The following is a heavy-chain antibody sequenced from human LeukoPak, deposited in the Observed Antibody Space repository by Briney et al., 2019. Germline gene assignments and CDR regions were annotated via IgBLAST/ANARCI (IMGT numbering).Heavy chain of an antibody. CDR3: VNWRYYFDY. Sequence: GGSLRLSCTASGFTFCDYAMSWFRQAPGKGLEWVGFIRSKAYGGTTEYAASVKGRFTISRDDSKSIAYLQMNSLKTEDTAVYYCVNWRYYFDYWGQGTLVTVSS. D-gene: IGHD1-1*01. J-gene: IGHJ4*02. CDR1: GFTFCDYA. V-gene: IGHV3-49*03. CDR2: IRSKAYGGTT.